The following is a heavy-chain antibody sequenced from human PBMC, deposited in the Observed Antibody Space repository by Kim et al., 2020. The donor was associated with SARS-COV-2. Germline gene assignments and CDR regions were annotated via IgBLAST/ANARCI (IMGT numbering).Heavy chain of an antibody. V-gene: IGHV1-46*01. CDR1: GYTFTSYY. J-gene: IGHJ6*02. CDR3: AQAGPAAIDYYYYGMDV. CDR2: INPSGGST. D-gene: IGHD2-2*01. Sequence: ASVKVSCKASGYTFTSYYMHWVRQAPGQGLEWMGIINPSGGSTSYAQKFQGRVTMTRDTSTSTVYMELSSLRSEDTAVYYCAQAGPAAIDYYYYGMDVWGQGTTVTVSS.